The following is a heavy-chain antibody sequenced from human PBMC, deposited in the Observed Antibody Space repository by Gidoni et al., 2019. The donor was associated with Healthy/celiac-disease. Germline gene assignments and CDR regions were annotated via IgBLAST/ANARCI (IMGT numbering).Heavy chain of an antibody. V-gene: IGHV3-11*01. CDR1: GFTFSDYY. D-gene: IGHD3-9*01. J-gene: IGHJ4*02. Sequence: QVQLLESGGGLVKPGGSLRLSCAASGFTFSDYYMTWIRQAPGKGLEWVSYISSSGSTIYYADSVKGRFTISRDNAKNSLFLQMNSLRAEDTAMYYCARAPTDTDFDYWGQGTLVTVSS. CDR2: ISSSGSTI. CDR3: ARAPTDTDFDY.